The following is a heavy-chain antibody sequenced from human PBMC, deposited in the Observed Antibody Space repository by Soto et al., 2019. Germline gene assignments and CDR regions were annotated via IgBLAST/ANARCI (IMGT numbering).Heavy chain of an antibody. D-gene: IGHD2-21*02. CDR1: GGSISIGDHY. Sequence: KPSETLSLTCTVSGGSISIGDHYWSWIRHRPGKGLEWIGYIYYSGNTYYNPSLKSRIIMSVDTSKSQFSLRVSSVTAADTAIYYCAGFSSGEYGGNSGFDYWGQGTLVTVSS. V-gene: IGHV4-31*03. J-gene: IGHJ4*02. CDR3: AGFSSGEYGGNSGFDY. CDR2: IYYSGNT.